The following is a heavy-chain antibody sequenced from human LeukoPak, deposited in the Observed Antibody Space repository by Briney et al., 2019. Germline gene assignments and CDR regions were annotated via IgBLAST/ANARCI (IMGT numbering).Heavy chain of an antibody. V-gene: IGHV4-59*12. CDR3: AREYCSGGSCSGAFDI. CDR1: GGSISSYY. Sequence: SETLSLTCTVSGGSISSYYWSWIRQPPGKGLEWIGYIYYSGSTNYNPSLKSRVTISVDRSKNQFSLKLSSVTAADTAVYYCAREYCSGGSCSGAFDIWGQGTMVTVSS. J-gene: IGHJ3*02. D-gene: IGHD2-15*01. CDR2: IYYSGST.